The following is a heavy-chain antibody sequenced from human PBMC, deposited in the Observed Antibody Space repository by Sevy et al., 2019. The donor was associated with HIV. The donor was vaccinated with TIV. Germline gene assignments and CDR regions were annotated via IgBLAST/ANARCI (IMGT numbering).Heavy chain of an antibody. Sequence: GGSLRLSCAASGFTFSSHGMHWVRQAPGKGLEWEAVISYDGSYKSYGDSVKSRFTISRDDSKNTLYLQMNSLRPEDTAVYYCARDSGYSINWYPAYWGQGTLVTVSS. D-gene: IGHD6-13*01. CDR3: ARDSGYSINWYPAY. CDR2: ISYDGSYK. J-gene: IGHJ4*02. CDR1: GFTFSSHG. V-gene: IGHV3-30*03.